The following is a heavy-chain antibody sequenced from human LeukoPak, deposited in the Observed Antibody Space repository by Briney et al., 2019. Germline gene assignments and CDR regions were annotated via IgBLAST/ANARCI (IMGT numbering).Heavy chain of an antibody. D-gene: IGHD1-7*01. CDR1: GYTFTSYD. Sequence: ASVKVSCKASGYTFTSYDINWVRQATGQGLEWMGWMNPNSGNTGYAQKFQGRVTITRNTSISTAYMGLSSLRSEDTAVYYCASSPDPYNWNYFDPWGQGTLVTVSS. CDR2: MNPNSGNT. CDR3: ASSPDPYNWNYFDP. J-gene: IGHJ5*02. V-gene: IGHV1-8*03.